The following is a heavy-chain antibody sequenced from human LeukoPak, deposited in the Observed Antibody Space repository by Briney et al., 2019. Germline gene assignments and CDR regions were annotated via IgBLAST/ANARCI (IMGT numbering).Heavy chain of an antibody. D-gene: IGHD4-11*01. Sequence: ASVKVPCKASGYTFTSYDINWVRQATGQGLEWMGWMNPNSGNTGYAQKFQGRVTITRNTPISTAYMELSSLRSEDTAVYYCARATVTTDYYYYMDVWGKGTTVTVSS. CDR2: MNPNSGNT. V-gene: IGHV1-8*03. J-gene: IGHJ6*03. CDR3: ARATVTTDYYYYMDV. CDR1: GYTFTSYD.